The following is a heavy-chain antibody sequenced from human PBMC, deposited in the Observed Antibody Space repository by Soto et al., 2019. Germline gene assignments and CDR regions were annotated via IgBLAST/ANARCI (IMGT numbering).Heavy chain of an antibody. CDR3: AREDSYRSPGYYYYYGMDV. J-gene: IGHJ6*02. CDR2: ISSSSSTI. Sequence: EVQLVESGGGLVQPGGSLRLSCAASGFTFSSYSMNWVRQAPGKGLEWVSYISSSSSTIYYADSVKGRFTISRDNAKNSLYLQMNSLRDEDTAVYYCAREDSYRSPGYYYYYGMDVWGQGTTVTVSS. V-gene: IGHV3-48*02. D-gene: IGHD5-18*01. CDR1: GFTFSSYS.